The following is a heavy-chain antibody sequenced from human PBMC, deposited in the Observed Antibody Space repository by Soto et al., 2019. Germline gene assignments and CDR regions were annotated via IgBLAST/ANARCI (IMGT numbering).Heavy chain of an antibody. J-gene: IGHJ5*02. CDR3: ARMMYYYGSGSYYKTSWFDP. V-gene: IGHV4-34*01. CDR1: GGSFSGYY. D-gene: IGHD3-10*01. Sequence: SETLSLTCAVYGGSFSGYYWSLIRQPPGKGLEWIGEINHSGSTNYNPSLKSRVTISVDTSKNQFSLKLSSVTAADTAVYYCARMMYYYGSGSYYKTSWFDPWGQGTLVTVSS. CDR2: INHSGST.